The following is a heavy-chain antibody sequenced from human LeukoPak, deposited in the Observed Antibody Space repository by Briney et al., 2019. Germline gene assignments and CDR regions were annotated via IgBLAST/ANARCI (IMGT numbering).Heavy chain of an antibody. CDR3: ARDTSYPHPYYMDV. D-gene: IGHD3-16*02. V-gene: IGHV3-7*01. J-gene: IGHJ6*03. CDR1: GVTPSRDW. Sequence: GGSLRLSCAPSGVTPSRDWMNSVREAPGTGQEGVANIKQDGSEKYYVDSVKGRFTISRDNAKNSLYLQMNSLRAEDTAVYYCARDTSYPHPYYMDVWGKGTPVTVSS. CDR2: IKQDGSEK.